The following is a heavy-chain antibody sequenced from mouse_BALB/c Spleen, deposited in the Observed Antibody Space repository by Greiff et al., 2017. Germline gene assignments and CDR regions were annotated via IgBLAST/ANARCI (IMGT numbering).Heavy chain of an antibody. Sequence: VQLQQSGAELVRPGVSVKISCKGSGYTFTDYAMHWVKQSHAKSLEWIGVISTYYGDASYNQKFKGKATMTVDKSSSTAYMELARLTSEDSAIYYCARVTTYYAMDYWGQGTSVTVSS. CDR2: ISTYYGDA. CDR1: GYTFTDYA. D-gene: IGHD2-12*01. V-gene: IGHV1S137*01. J-gene: IGHJ4*01. CDR3: ARVTTYYAMDY.